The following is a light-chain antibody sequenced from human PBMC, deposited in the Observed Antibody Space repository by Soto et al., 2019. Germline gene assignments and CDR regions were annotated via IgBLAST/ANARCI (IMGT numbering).Light chain of an antibody. V-gene: IGKV3-11*01. Sequence: ETVMTQSPATLSVSPGERATLSCRASQSISSNLAWFQQKPGQAPRLLIYDASNRATGIPARFSGSGSGTDFTLTVSSLEPEDFAVYYCQQSSNWPPQWTFGQGTKVDIK. CDR1: QSISSN. CDR2: DAS. CDR3: QQSSNWPPQWT. J-gene: IGKJ1*01.